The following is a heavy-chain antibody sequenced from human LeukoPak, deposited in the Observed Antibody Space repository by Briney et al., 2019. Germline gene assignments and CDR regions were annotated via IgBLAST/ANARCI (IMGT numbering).Heavy chain of an antibody. V-gene: IGHV4-59*01. J-gene: IGHJ4*02. CDR1: GGSISSYY. CDR3: ARVTGYMVEDYFDS. D-gene: IGHD6-13*01. CDR2: IYYSGST. Sequence: SETLSLTCTVSGGSISSYYWGWIRQPPGKGLEWIGYIYYSGSTNYNPSLKSRVTISVDTSKNQFSLRLRSVTAADTAVYYCARVTGYMVEDYFDSWGQGTLVTVSS.